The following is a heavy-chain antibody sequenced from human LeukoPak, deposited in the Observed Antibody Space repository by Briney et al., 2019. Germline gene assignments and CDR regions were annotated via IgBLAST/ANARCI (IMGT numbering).Heavy chain of an antibody. CDR1: GFTFSAFG. J-gene: IGHJ4*02. Sequence: QSGGSLRLSCAASGFTFSAFGMNWVRQAPGKGLEWVSTITNSGDSTYYVDSVKGRFTISRDNSKNTLYLQVNSLRAEDTAVYYCAKGGKWDVTPFDYWGQGTLVTVSS. D-gene: IGHD1-26*01. V-gene: IGHV3-23*01. CDR3: AKGGKWDVTPFDY. CDR2: ITNSGDST.